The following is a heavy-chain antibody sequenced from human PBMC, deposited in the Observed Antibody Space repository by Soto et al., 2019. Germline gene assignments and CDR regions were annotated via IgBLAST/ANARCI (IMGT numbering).Heavy chain of an antibody. CDR2: TYYRSKWHY. V-gene: IGHV6-1*01. CDR3: ARAIRGRGVKYFEG. J-gene: IGHJ4*02. CDR1: GARVGSNSFA. Sequence: SQTLSLTCAISGARVGSNSFARNWVRQSPWRRLEWLGRTYYRSKWHYDYGPSVRSRITINTATSKNHFSLQWNSVSPEDAAVYYCARAIRGRGVKYFEGWGQGSLVTVSS. D-gene: IGHD3-9*01.